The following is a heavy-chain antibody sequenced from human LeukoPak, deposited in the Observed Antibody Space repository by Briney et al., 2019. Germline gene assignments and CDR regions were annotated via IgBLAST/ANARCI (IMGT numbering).Heavy chain of an antibody. CDR1: GFTFSSYS. V-gene: IGHV3-21*04. CDR3: AKNVVYSSSFFFDY. CDR2: ISSSSSYI. Sequence: GGSLRLSCAASGFTFSSYSMNWVRQAPGKGLEWVSSISSSSSYIYYADSVKGRFTISRDNSKNTLYLQMNSLRAEDTAVYYCAKNVVYSSSFFFDYWGQGTLVTVSS. J-gene: IGHJ4*02. D-gene: IGHD6-13*01.